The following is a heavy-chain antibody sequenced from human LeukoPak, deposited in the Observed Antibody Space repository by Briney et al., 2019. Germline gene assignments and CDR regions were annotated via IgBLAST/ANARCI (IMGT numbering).Heavy chain of an antibody. J-gene: IGHJ3*02. CDR1: GASISSYY. V-gene: IGHV4-59*08. CDR3: ARSDYGDNVAFDI. CDR2: IDYSGST. D-gene: IGHD4-17*01. Sequence: SETLSLTCTVSGASISSYYWSWIRQPPGKGLEWIGYIDYSGSTNYNPSPKSRVTISVDTSKNQFSLKLSSVTAADTAVYYCARSDYGDNVAFDIWGQGTMVTVSS.